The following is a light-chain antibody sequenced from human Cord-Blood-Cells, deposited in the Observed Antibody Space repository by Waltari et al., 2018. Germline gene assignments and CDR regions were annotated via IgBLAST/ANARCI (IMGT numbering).Light chain of an antibody. Sequence: AVVTQEPSLTVSPGGTVPLTCGSSKVTVPKGHYPYWFQQKPGQAPRTLIYDTSNNPAWTPARFSGSLLGGKAALTLSAAQPEYEDEYYCLLSYVGARLFGGGTKLTVL. CDR1: KVTVPKGHY. J-gene: IGLJ2*01. V-gene: IGLV7-46*01. CDR2: DTS. CDR3: LLSYVGARL.